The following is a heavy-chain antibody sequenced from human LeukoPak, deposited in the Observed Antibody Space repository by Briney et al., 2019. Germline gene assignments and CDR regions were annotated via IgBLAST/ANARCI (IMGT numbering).Heavy chain of an antibody. D-gene: IGHD1-26*01. V-gene: IGHV3-23*01. CDR1: GFTFSSYA. Sequence: GGSLRFSGAASGFTFSSYAMSWVRQAPGKGLEWVSGISGSGGSTYYVDSVKGRFTISRDNSKNTLYLQMNSLRAEDTAVYYCAKGVVGATKVNYYYMDVWGKGTTVTVSS. CDR2: ISGSGGST. CDR3: AKGVVGATKVNYYYMDV. J-gene: IGHJ6*03.